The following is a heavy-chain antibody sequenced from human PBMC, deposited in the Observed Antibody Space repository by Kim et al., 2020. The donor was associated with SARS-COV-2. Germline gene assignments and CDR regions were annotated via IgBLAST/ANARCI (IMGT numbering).Heavy chain of an antibody. J-gene: IGHJ4*01. D-gene: IGHD3-22*01. CDR3: ARRLLDYYDSSGYHY. CDR1: GGSISSSSYY. V-gene: IGHV4-39*01. CDR2: IYYSGST. Sequence: SETLSLTCTVSGGSISSSSYYWGWIRQPPGKGLEWIGSIYYSGSTYYNPSLKSRVTISVDTSKNQFSLKLSSVTAADTAVHYCARRLLDYYDSSGYHYWG.